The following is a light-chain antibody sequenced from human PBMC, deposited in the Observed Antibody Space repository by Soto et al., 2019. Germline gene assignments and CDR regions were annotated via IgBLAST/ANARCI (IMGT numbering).Light chain of an antibody. CDR3: QQYNNWPPIT. V-gene: IGKV3-15*01. CDR2: GTS. CDR1: QSVSSSY. Sequence: EIVMTESTATLSLSPGDRATLSFRARQSVSSSYLAWYQQKPGQGPSLLIYGTSTRATGIPARFSGSGSGTEFTLTISSLQSEDFAVYFCQQYNNWPPITFGQGTRLEIK. J-gene: IGKJ5*01.